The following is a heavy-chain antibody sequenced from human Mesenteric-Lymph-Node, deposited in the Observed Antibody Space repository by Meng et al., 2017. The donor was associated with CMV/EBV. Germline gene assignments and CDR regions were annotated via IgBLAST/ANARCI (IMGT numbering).Heavy chain of an antibody. J-gene: IGHJ4*02. D-gene: IGHD3-16*01. CDR2: NHPRSSA. V-gene: IGHV4-34*01. CDR3: SRGFDPHKFGNS. Sequence: CSISGGSFKKGYRTGLRQAPGKRLEWIRQNHPRSSAYCDPSLESRATISVDTAQNHFSLNLTSVTAADTAIYFCSRGFDPHKFGNSWGQGTLVTVSS. CDR1: GGSFKKGY.